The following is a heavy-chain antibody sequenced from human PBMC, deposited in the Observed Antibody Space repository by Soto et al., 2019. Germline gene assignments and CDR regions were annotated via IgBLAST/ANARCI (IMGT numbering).Heavy chain of an antibody. D-gene: IGHD2-15*01. CDR1: GGSISSGGYY. Sequence: PSETLCLTCTVSGGSISSGGYYWSWIRQHPGKGLEWIGYIYYSGSTYYNPSLKSRVTISVDTSKNQFSLKLSSVTAADTAVYYCARDTHSHYYYYGMDVWGQGTTVTVSS. V-gene: IGHV4-31*03. CDR3: ARDTHSHYYYYGMDV. CDR2: IYYSGST. J-gene: IGHJ6*02.